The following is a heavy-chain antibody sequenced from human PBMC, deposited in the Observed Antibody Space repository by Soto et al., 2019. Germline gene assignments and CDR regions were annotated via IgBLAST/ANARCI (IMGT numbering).Heavy chain of an antibody. CDR3: ARDQFEYYYDSSGSEAFDI. Sequence: GGSLTLSCAASGFTFSSYWMSWVRQAPGKGLEWVANIKQDGSEKYYVDSVKGRFTISRDNAKNSLYLQMNSLRAEDTAVYYCARDQFEYYYDSSGSEAFDIWGQGTMVTVSS. D-gene: IGHD3-22*01. V-gene: IGHV3-7*01. CDR2: IKQDGSEK. CDR1: GFTFSSYW. J-gene: IGHJ3*02.